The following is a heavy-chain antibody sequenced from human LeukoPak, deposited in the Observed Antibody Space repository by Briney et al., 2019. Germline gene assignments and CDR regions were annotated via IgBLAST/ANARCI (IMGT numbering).Heavy chain of an antibody. CDR2: IYYSGVT. CDR3: AREGAYCGGDCYLDY. V-gene: IGHV4-59*12. Sequence: SETLSLTCTVSGGSISSYYWSWIRQPPGKGLEWIGYIYYSGVTYYNPSLKSRVTISVDTSTNQLSLKLSSVTAADSAVYYCAREGAYCGGDCYLDYWGQGTLVTVSS. J-gene: IGHJ4*02. D-gene: IGHD2-21*02. CDR1: GGSISSYY.